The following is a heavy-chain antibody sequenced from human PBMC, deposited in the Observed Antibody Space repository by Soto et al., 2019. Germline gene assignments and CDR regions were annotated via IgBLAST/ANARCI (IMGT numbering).Heavy chain of an antibody. V-gene: IGHV4-61*01. CDR1: GGSVSSGSYY. D-gene: IGHD7-27*01. Sequence: KTSETLSLTCTVSGGSVSSGSYYWSWIRQPPGKGLEWIGYIYDTGSTNYNPSPKSRVTMSRDTSKNQLSLKLNSLTAADTAVYYCARSVGWGFDYWGQGTLVTVSS. CDR3: ARSVGWGFDY. CDR2: IYDTGST. J-gene: IGHJ4*02.